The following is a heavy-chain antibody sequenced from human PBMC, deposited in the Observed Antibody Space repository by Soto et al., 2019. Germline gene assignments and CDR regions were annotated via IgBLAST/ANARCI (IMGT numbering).Heavy chain of an antibody. J-gene: IGHJ3*02. V-gene: IGHV3-21*01. CDR2: ISTSSSYI. Sequence: GGSLRLSCAASGFTLSSYSMNWVRQAPGKGLEWVSSISTSSSYINYADSVKGRFTISRDNAKKSLYLQMNSLRAEDTAVYYRARDSRDYAIDAFDIWGQGTMVTVSS. CDR1: GFTLSSYS. D-gene: IGHD4-17*01. CDR3: ARDSRDYAIDAFDI.